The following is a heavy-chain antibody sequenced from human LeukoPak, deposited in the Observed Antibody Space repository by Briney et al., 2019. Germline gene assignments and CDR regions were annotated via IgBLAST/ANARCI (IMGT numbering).Heavy chain of an antibody. Sequence: SETLSLTCAVSGGSISSGGFSWSWIRQPPGKGLEWIGYIYHSGSTYYNPSLKSRVTISLDRSKNQFSLKLSSVTAPDTAVYYCARDRATYFDYWGQGTLVTVSS. CDR3: ARDRATYFDY. D-gene: IGHD1-26*01. CDR1: GGSISSGGFS. V-gene: IGHV4-30-2*01. J-gene: IGHJ4*02. CDR2: IYHSGST.